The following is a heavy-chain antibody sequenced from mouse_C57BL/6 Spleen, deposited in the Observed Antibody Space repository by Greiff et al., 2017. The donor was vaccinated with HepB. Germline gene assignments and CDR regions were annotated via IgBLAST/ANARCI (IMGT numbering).Heavy chain of an antibody. V-gene: IGHV1-20*01. J-gene: IGHJ3*01. D-gene: IGHD4-1*02. Sequence: EVQRVESGPELVKPGDSVKISCKASGYSFTGYFMNWVMQSHGKSLEWIGRINPYNGDTFYNQKFKGKATLTVDKSSSTAHMELRSLTSEDSAVYYCASNWDGGAYWGQGTLVTVSA. CDR1: GYSFTGYF. CDR3: ASNWDGGAY. CDR2: INPYNGDT.